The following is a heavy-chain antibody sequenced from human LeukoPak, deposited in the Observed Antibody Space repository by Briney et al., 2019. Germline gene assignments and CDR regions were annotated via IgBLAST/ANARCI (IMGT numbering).Heavy chain of an antibody. CDR1: GFTFDGYA. CDR3: AKVSLKGYYYYGLDV. CDR2: ITWDSGNK. J-gene: IGHJ6*02. V-gene: IGHV3-9*01. Sequence: GGSLRLSCAASGFTFDGYAMHLVRQTPGKGLEWVSGITWDSGNKHYADSVKGRFTISRDNAKKSLYLQMNSLTAADTALYHCAKVSLKGYYYYGLDVWGQGTTVTVSS.